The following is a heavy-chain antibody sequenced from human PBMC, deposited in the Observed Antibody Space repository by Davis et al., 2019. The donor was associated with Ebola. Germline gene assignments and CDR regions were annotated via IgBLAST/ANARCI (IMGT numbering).Heavy chain of an antibody. J-gene: IGHJ5*02. CDR2: IYYSGST. CDR3: ARVVIAAAGRGWFDP. V-gene: IGHV4-39*07. D-gene: IGHD6-13*01. Sequence: PSETLSLTCTVSGGSISSYYWGWIRQPPGKGLEWIGSIYYSGSTYYNPSLKSRVTISVDTSKNQFSLKLSSVTAADTAVYYCARVVIAAAGRGWFDPWGQGTLVTVSS. CDR1: GGSISSYY.